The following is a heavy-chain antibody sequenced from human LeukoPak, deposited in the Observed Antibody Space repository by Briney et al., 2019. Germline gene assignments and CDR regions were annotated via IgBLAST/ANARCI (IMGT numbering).Heavy chain of an antibody. CDR3: AKDAYYYTSGYLDY. J-gene: IGHJ4*02. CDR2: ISASGGSGGST. D-gene: IGHD3-22*01. V-gene: IGHV3-23*01. CDR1: GFTFSTIA. Sequence: PGGSLRRSGAASGFTFSTIAMSWVRQAPGKGREGVSVISASGGSGGSTYYADSVKGRFTISRDNSKNTLYLQMNSLRAEDTAVYYCAKDAYYYTSGYLDYWGQGTLVTVSS.